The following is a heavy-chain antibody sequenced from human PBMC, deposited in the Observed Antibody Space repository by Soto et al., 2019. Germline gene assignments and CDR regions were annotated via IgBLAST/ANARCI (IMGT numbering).Heavy chain of an antibody. J-gene: IGHJ3*02. D-gene: IGHD2-2*01. CDR3: AREDCSSTSCYAFDI. CDR1: GFTFSSYS. V-gene: IGHV3-21*01. CDR2: ISSSSSYI. Sequence: GGSLRLSCAASGFTFSSYSMNWVRQAPGKGLEWVSSISSSSSYIYYTDSVKGRFTISRDNAKNSLYLQMNSLRAEDTAVYYCAREDCSSTSCYAFDIWGQGTMVTVSS.